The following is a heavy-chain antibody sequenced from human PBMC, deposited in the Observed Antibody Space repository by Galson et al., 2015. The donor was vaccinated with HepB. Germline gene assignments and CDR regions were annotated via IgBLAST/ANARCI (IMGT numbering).Heavy chain of an antibody. V-gene: IGHV1-2*02. CDR3: GVGRGYCSGGSCYSVYY. D-gene: IGHD2-15*01. J-gene: IGHJ4*02. CDR1: GYTFTGYY. CDR2: INPNSGGT. Sequence: SVKVSCKASGYTFTGYYTHWVRQAPGQGLEWMGWINPNSGGTNYAQKFQGRVTMTRDTSISTAYMELSRLRSDDTAVYYCGVGRGYCSGGSCYSVYYWGQGTLVTVSS.